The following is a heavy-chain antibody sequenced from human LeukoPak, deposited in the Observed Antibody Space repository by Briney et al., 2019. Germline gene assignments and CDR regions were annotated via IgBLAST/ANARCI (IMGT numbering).Heavy chain of an antibody. V-gene: IGHV4-31*03. D-gene: IGHD5/OR15-5a*01. CDR1: GGSISSGGYY. Sequence: SETLSLTCTVSGGSISSGGYYWSWIRQHPGKGLEWIGYIYYSGSTYYNPSLKGRVTISVDTSKNQFSLKLSSVTAADTAVYYCARGKRGFYVFDYWGQGTLVTVSS. J-gene: IGHJ4*02. CDR3: ARGKRGFYVFDY. CDR2: IYYSGST.